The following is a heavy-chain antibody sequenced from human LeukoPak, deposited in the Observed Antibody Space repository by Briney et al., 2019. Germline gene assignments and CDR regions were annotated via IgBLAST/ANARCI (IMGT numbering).Heavy chain of an antibody. V-gene: IGHV4-39*01. Sequence: SETLSLTCTVSGGSISSSSYYWGWIRQPPGKGLEWIGSIFYSGSTYYNPSLKSRVTISVDTSKNQFSLKLSSVTAADTAVYYCARQGRYCSSTSCHYYYCYYMDVWGKGTTVTVSS. CDR2: IFYSGST. J-gene: IGHJ6*03. D-gene: IGHD2-2*01. CDR1: GGSISSSSYY. CDR3: ARQGRYCSSTSCHYYYCYYMDV.